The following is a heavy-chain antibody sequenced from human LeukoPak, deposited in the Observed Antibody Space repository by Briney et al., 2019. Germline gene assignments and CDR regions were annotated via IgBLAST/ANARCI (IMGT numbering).Heavy chain of an antibody. CDR3: ARDTLGATRLYYYYMDV. V-gene: IGHV1-2*02. Sequence: ASVKVSCKASGYTFTGYYMHWVRQAPGQGLEWMGWINPNSGGTNYAQKFQGRVTMTRDTSISTAYMELSRLRSDDTAVYYCARDTLGATRLYYYYMDVWGKGTTVTISS. D-gene: IGHD1-26*01. CDR2: INPNSGGT. J-gene: IGHJ6*03. CDR1: GYTFTGYY.